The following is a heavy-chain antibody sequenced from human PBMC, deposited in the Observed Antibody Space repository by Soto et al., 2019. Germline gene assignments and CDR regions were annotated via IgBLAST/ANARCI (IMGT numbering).Heavy chain of an antibody. J-gene: IGHJ6*02. D-gene: IGHD2-2*01. CDR3: ARAPHDDIVVVPAARGYYYGMDV. Sequence: PGGSLRLSCAASGFTFSSYAMHWVRQAPGKGLEWVAVISYDGSNKYYADSVKGRFTISRDNSKNTLYLQMNSLRAEDTAVYYCARAPHDDIVVVPAARGYYYGMDVWGQGTTVTSP. V-gene: IGHV3-30-3*01. CDR1: GFTFSSYA. CDR2: ISYDGSNK.